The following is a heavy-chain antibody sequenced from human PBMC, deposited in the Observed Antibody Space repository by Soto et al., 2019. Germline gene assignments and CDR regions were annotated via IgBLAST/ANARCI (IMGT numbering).Heavy chain of an antibody. V-gene: IGHV4-31*02. CDR2: IYYSGST. Sequence: DLEWIGYIYYSGSTYYNPSLKSRVTISVDTSKNQFSLKLSSVTAADTAVYYCARGSDILTGYGGDYYYGMDVWGQGTTVTVSS. CDR3: ARGSDILTGYGGDYYYGMDV. J-gene: IGHJ6*02. D-gene: IGHD3-9*01.